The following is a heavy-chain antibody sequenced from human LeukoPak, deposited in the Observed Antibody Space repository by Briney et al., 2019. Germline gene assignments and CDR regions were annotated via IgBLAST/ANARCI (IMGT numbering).Heavy chain of an antibody. CDR1: GYSFASYW. CDR2: IYPGDSDT. J-gene: IGHJ4*02. V-gene: IGHV5-51*01. D-gene: IGHD3-10*01. CDR3: ARQSITMVRGVPNIDY. Sequence: GESLKISCKGSGYSFASYWIGWVRQMPGKGLEWMGIIYPGDSDTRYSPSFQGQVTISADKSISTAYPQWSSLKASDTAMYYCARQSITMVRGVPNIDYWGQGTLVTVSS.